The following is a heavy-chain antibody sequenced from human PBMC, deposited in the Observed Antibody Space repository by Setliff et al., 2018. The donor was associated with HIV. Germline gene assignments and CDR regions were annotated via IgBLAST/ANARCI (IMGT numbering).Heavy chain of an antibody. Sequence: SETLSLTCAVSGYSISSGYYWGWIRQPPGRGLEWIGNIYHSGGTHYNPSLRSRVTISVDTSKNHFSLKLSSVTAADTAVYYCTRHPPNLDWLDPWGQGTLVTVSS. CDR1: GYSISSGYY. J-gene: IGHJ5*02. CDR3: TRHPPNLDWLDP. CDR2: IYHSGGT. V-gene: IGHV4-38-2*01.